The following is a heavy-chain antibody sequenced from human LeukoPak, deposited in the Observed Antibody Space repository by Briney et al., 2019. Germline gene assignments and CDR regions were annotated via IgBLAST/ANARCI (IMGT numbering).Heavy chain of an antibody. CDR2: ISYDGSNK. CDR1: GFTFSSYA. Sequence: GRSLRLSCAASGFTFSSYAMHWVRQAPGKGLEWVAVISYDGSNKYYADSVKGRFTISRDNSKNTLYLQMNSLRAEDTAVYYCARGYTNLYGDYTSWWGQGTLVTVS. D-gene: IGHD4-17*01. CDR3: ARGYTNLYGDYTSW. V-gene: IGHV3-30-3*01. J-gene: IGHJ4*02.